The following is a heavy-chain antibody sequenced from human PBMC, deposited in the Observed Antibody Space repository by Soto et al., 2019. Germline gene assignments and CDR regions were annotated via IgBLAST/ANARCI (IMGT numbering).Heavy chain of an antibody. CDR3: ARDLEQWLDPYYFDY. CDR2: ISAYNGNT. CDR1: GYTFTSYG. J-gene: IGHJ4*02. V-gene: IGHV1-18*01. Sequence: QVQLVQSGAEVKKPGASVKVSCKASGYTFTSYGISWVRQAPGQELEWMGWISAYNGNTNYAQKLQGRVTMTTDTSTSTAYMELRSLRSDDTAVYYCARDLEQWLDPYYFDYWGQGTLVTVSS. D-gene: IGHD6-19*01.